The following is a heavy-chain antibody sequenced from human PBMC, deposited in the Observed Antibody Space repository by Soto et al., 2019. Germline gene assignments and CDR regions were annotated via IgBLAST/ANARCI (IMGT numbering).Heavy chain of an antibody. Sequence: EVQLVQSGGGSVQPGGSLRLSCAASGFTFTNYWRHWVRQVPGKGLVWVSRIDGVGTGTSYSDSVGGRFTISRDNAENTLYLQMNSLRAEDTAVYYCATVFEYWGKGTLVTVSS. CDR3: ATVFEY. CDR2: IDGVGTGT. V-gene: IGHV3-74*01. CDR1: GFTFTNYW. J-gene: IGHJ4*02.